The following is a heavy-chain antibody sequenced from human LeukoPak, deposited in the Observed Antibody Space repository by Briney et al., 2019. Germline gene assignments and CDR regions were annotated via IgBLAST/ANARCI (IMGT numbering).Heavy chain of an antibody. Sequence: GGSLRLSCAASGFTFSSYSMNWVRQAPGKGLEWVSSISSSSSYIYYAESAKGRFTISRDNAKNSLYLQMYSLRAEDTAVYYCAREGVVGVAANVFYYFDYWGQGTLVTVSS. V-gene: IGHV3-21*01. D-gene: IGHD2-15*01. CDR1: GFTFSSYS. CDR3: AREGVVGVAANVFYYFDY. CDR2: ISSSSSYI. J-gene: IGHJ4*02.